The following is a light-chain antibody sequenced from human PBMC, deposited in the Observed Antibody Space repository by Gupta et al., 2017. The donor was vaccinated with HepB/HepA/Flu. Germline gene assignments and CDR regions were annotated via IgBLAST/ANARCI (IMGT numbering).Light chain of an antibody. V-gene: IGKV1-33*01. Sequence: DIQMTQSPSSLSASLGDRVTITCHASQDITNFLNWYQQKPGRAPRLLIYDVSNLKAGVPSRFGASGTGTHFTFTIRSLQPEDVGTYYCQQYVNLPLTFGGGTKVEIK. CDR2: DVS. J-gene: IGKJ4*01. CDR3: QQYVNLPLT. CDR1: QDITNF.